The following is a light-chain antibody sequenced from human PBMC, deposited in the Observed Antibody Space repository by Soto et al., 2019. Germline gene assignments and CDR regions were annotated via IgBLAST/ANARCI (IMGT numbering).Light chain of an antibody. CDR2: DVK. CDR1: SSDVGGYNY. Sequence: QSALTRPRSVSGSPGQSVTISCTGTSSDVGGYNYVTWYQQHPGRAPKVMIYDVKTRPSGVPDRFSGSKSGNTASLTISELQAEDEADYYCYSYAGSYTFVFGTGTKVTVL. V-gene: IGLV2-11*01. J-gene: IGLJ1*01. CDR3: YSYAGSYTFV.